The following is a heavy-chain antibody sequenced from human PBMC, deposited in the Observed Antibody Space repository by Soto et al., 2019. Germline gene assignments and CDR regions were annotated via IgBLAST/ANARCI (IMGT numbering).Heavy chain of an antibody. J-gene: IGHJ5*02. CDR3: ARDDYYDSNNWFDP. CDR2: IYTTGSA. CDR1: GVSIKTYY. V-gene: IGHV4-4*07. D-gene: IGHD3-9*01. Sequence: QVQLQESGPGLVKPSETLSLTCAVSGVSIKTYYWSWIRKPAGKGLEWIGRIYTTGSANHNPSLKSRGTMSVDTSKNQVSLKLTSVTAADAGVYYCARDDYYDSNNWFDPWGQGILVTVSS.